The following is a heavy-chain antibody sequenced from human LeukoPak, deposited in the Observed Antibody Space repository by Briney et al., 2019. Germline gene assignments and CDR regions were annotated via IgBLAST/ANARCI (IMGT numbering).Heavy chain of an antibody. CDR3: ARRVRQWLVSHYYYYFYMDV. D-gene: IGHD6-19*01. Sequence: ASVKVSCKASGYTFTGYYMHWVRQAPGQGLEWMGWINPNSGGTNYAQKFQGRVTMTRDTSISTAYMELSRLRSDDTAVYYCARRVRQWLVSHYYYYFYMDVWGKGTTVTISS. CDR2: INPNSGGT. CDR1: GYTFTGYY. V-gene: IGHV1-2*02. J-gene: IGHJ6*03.